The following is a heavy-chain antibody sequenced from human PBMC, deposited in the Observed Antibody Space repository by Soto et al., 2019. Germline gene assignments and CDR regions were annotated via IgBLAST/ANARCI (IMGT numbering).Heavy chain of an antibody. CDR1: GFTFDDYA. J-gene: IGHJ4*02. D-gene: IGHD6-19*01. V-gene: IGHV3-9*01. Sequence: GGSLRLSCAASGFTFDDYAMHWVRQAPGKGLEWVSGISWNSGSIGYADSVKGRFTISRDNAKNSLYLQMNSLRAEDTALYYCAKGSGEAVAQYYFDYWGQGTLVTVSS. CDR3: AKGSGEAVAQYYFDY. CDR2: ISWNSGSI.